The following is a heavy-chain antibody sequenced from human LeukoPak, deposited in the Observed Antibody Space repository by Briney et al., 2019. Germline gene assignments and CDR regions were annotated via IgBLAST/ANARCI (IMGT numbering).Heavy chain of an antibody. CDR1: GYSISSGYY. J-gene: IGHJ3*02. D-gene: IGHD2-2*01. CDR2: IYHSGST. Sequence: SETLSLTCTVSGYSISSGYYWGWIRQPPGKGLEWIGSIYHSGSTYYNPSLKSRVTISVDTSKNQFSLKLSSVTAADTAVYYCARRYQLLFPDNDAFDIWGQGTMVTVSS. V-gene: IGHV4-38-2*02. CDR3: ARRYQLLFPDNDAFDI.